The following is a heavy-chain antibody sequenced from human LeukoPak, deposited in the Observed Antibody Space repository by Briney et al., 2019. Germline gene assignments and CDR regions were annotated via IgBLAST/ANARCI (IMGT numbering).Heavy chain of an antibody. D-gene: IGHD3-9*01. J-gene: IGHJ3*02. CDR1: GGSFSTYY. V-gene: IGHV4-34*01. Sequence: SETLSLTCAVYGGSFSTYYWNWIRQPPGKGLEWIGQINPSGTTNYTPSLKSRVTMSVDTSKKQVSLKLRSVTAADTAIYYCARQGYDILTGYIDAFDIWGQGTMVTVSS. CDR2: INPSGTT. CDR3: ARQGYDILTGYIDAFDI.